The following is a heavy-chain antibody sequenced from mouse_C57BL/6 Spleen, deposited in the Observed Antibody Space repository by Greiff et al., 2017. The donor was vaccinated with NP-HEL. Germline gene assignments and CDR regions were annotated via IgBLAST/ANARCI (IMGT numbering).Heavy chain of an antibody. CDR3: ARCRYYYAMDY. CDR1: GYTFTSYW. D-gene: IGHD6-1*01. CDR2: LDPSDSYT. J-gene: IGHJ4*01. V-gene: IGHV1-69*01. Sequence: QVQLQQPGAELVMPGASVKLSCKASGYTFTSYWMHWVKQRPGQGLEWIGELDPSDSYTNYNQKFKGKSTLTVDKSSSTAYMQLSSLTSEDSAVYYCARCRYYYAMDYWGQGTSVTVSS.